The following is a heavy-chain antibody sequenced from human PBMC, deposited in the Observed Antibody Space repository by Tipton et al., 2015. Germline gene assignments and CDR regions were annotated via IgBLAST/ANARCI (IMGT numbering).Heavy chain of an antibody. Sequence: GSLRLSCEGSEISFSNCDMNWVRQAPGRGLEWISRISGSGGRTQYADPVKGRFTISRDTSKNTVYLQMNNLRAEDTAVYFCAINHYDLVRGNSRSSPSFDSWGQGTLVIVSP. V-gene: IGHV3-23*01. CDR1: EISFSNCD. D-gene: IGHD3-16*02. CDR3: AINHYDLVRGNSRSSPSFDS. CDR2: ISGSGGRT. J-gene: IGHJ4*02.